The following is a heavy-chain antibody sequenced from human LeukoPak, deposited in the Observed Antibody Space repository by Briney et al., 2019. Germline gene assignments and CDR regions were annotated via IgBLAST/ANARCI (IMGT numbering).Heavy chain of an antibody. D-gene: IGHD6-13*01. Sequence: GGSLRLSCAASGFTFSSYTMSWVRLAPGKGLEWASAISGSGGSTYYADSVKGRFTISRDNSKNTLYLQMNSLRAEDTAVYYCAKDRGMLRIAAAGTLDYWGQGTLVTVSS. CDR2: ISGSGGST. CDR3: AKDRGMLRIAAAGTLDY. CDR1: GFTFSSYT. J-gene: IGHJ4*02. V-gene: IGHV3-23*01.